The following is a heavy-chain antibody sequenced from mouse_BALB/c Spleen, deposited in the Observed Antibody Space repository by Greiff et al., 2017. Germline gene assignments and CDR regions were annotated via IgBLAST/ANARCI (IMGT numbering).Heavy chain of an antibody. Sequence: QVQLKQSGPELVKPGASVKISCKASGYSFTSYYIHWVKQRPGQGLEWIGWIFPGSGNTKYNEKFKGKATLTADTSSSTAYMQLSSLTSEDSAVYFCARVITQDAMDYWGQGTSVTVSS. D-gene: IGHD1-1*01. CDR1: GYSFTSYY. V-gene: IGHV1-66*01. J-gene: IGHJ4*01. CDR3: ARVITQDAMDY. CDR2: IFPGSGNT.